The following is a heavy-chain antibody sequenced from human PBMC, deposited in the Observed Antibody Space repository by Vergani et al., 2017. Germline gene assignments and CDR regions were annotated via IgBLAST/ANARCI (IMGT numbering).Heavy chain of an antibody. Sequence: QVQLQESGPGLVKPSETLSLTCTVSGDSVISTDYHWGWIRQPPGKGLEWIVSMDYSGSTSYNPSLESRISISFETPKNPFSLRLTTVTAADTAVYYCASKRGACRAAYCHSYDFWGPGTLVGVSS. CDR3: ASKRGACRAAYCHSYDF. CDR1: GDSVISTDYH. J-gene: IGHJ4*02. V-gene: IGHV4-39*01. D-gene: IGHD2-15*01. CDR2: MDYSGST.